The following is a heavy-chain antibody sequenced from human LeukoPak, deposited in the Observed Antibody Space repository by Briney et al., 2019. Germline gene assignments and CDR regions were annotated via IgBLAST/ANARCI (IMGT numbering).Heavy chain of an antibody. Sequence: SETLSLTCAVYGGSFSGYYWSWIRQPPGKGLEWLGEINHSGSTNYNPSLKSRVTISVDTSKNQFSLKLSSVTAADTAVYYCAREDCSSTSCYRGYDYWGQGTLVIVSS. D-gene: IGHD2-2*01. CDR3: AREDCSSTSCYRGYDY. CDR1: GGSFSGYY. CDR2: INHSGST. J-gene: IGHJ4*02. V-gene: IGHV4-34*01.